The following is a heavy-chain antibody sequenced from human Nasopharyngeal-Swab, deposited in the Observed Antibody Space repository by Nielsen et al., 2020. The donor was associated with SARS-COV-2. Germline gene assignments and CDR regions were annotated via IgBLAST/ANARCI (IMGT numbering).Heavy chain of an antibody. Sequence: ASMKVSCKVSGYTLTELSMHWVRQAPGKGLEWMGGFDPEDGETIYAQKFQGRVTMTEDTSTDTAYMELSSLRSEDTAVYYCATAYGLADAFDIWGQGTMVTVSS. J-gene: IGHJ3*02. CDR2: FDPEDGET. D-gene: IGHD3-16*01. V-gene: IGHV1-24*01. CDR1: GYTLTELS. CDR3: ATAYGLADAFDI.